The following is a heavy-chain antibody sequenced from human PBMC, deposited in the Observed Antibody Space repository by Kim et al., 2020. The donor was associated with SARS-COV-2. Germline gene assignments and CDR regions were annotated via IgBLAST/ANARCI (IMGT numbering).Heavy chain of an antibody. Sequence: SETLSLTCAVYGGSFSGYYWSWIRQPPGKGLEWIGEINHSGSTNYNPSLKSRVTISVDTSKNQFSLKLSSVTAADTAVYYCARAPVVVAATNYRIHAFDIWGQGTMLTVSS. CDR1: GGSFSGYY. V-gene: IGHV4-34*01. CDR3: ARAPVVVAATNYRIHAFDI. D-gene: IGHD2-15*01. J-gene: IGHJ3*02. CDR2: INHSGST.